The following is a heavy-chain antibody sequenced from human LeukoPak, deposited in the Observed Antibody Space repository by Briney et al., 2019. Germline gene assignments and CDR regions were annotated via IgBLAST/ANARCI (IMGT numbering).Heavy chain of an antibody. J-gene: IGHJ6*02. Sequence: SVKVSCKASGGTFSSYATSWVRQAPGQGLEWMGVIIPIFGTANYAQKFQGRVTITADESTSTAYMELSSLRSEDMAVYYCARDYYGSGSPYYYYGMDVWGQGTTVTVSS. CDR2: IIPIFGTA. V-gene: IGHV1-69*13. D-gene: IGHD3-10*01. CDR1: GGTFSSYA. CDR3: ARDYYGSGSPYYYYGMDV.